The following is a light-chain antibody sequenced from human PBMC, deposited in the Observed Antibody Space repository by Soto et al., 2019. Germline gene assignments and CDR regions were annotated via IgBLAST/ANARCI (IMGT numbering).Light chain of an antibody. Sequence: ELVLTQSPGTLSLSPGERATLSCRASQSVSSSYLAWYQQNRGQAPMLLIYGASSRAPGIPDRFGGSGSGTDFTLTISRLEPEDFAVYYCQQYGSSRWTFGQGTKVEIK. CDR3: QQYGSSRWT. CDR1: QSVSSSY. CDR2: GAS. J-gene: IGKJ1*01. V-gene: IGKV3-20*01.